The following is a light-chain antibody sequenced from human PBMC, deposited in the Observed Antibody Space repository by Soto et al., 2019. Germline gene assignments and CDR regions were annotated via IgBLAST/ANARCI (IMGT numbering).Light chain of an antibody. J-gene: IGLJ1*01. CDR3: SSYTSSSKV. Sequence: QSALTKPATVSGSPGQSITISCTGTSSDVGGYNYVSWYQQHPGKAPKLMIYDVSNRPSGVSNRFSGSKSGNTASLTISGLQAEDEADYYCSSYTSSSKVFGTGTKLTVL. CDR2: DVS. CDR1: SSDVGGYNY. V-gene: IGLV2-14*01.